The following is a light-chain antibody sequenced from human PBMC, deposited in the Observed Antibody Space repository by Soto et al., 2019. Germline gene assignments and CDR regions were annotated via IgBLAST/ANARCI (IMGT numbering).Light chain of an antibody. CDR2: DAS. CDR3: QQRNVLPLT. Sequence: EVVLTQSPATLSLSPGERATLSCRASQSVFTSLAWYQQKPGQAPNLLISDASNRATGVPARFSGSGSGTDFTLTISSLEPEDFAVYYCQQRNVLPLTFGGGTKVDIK. CDR1: QSVFTS. J-gene: IGKJ4*01. V-gene: IGKV3-11*01.